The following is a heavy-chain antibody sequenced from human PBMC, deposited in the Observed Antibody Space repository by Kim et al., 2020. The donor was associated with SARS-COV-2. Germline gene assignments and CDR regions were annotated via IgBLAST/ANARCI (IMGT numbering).Heavy chain of an antibody. D-gene: IGHD3-3*02. J-gene: IGHJ4*02. Sequence: GSTFYADSVEDRFTISRDNSEKSLYMQMNSLTIEDSAFYYCAKEKSRICDYWGQGTLVTVSS. CDR3: AKEKSRICDY. CDR2: GST. V-gene: IGHV3-43*01.